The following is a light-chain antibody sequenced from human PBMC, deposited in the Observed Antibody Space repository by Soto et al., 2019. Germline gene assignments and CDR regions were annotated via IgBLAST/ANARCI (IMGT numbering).Light chain of an antibody. Sequence: DIQMTQSPSSLSASVGDRVTITCRASQGISNYLAWYQQKPGKVPKLLIYAASTLQSGVPSRFSGSGSGTDFTLTISSLQPEDVATYYCQKYNSALIFTFGPGTTVDIK. CDR3: QKYNSALIFT. J-gene: IGKJ3*01. V-gene: IGKV1-27*01. CDR1: QGISNY. CDR2: AAS.